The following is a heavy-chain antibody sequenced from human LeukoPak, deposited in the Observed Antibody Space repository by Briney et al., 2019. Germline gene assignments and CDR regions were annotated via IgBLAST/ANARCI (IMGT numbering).Heavy chain of an antibody. V-gene: IGHV3-30-3*01. D-gene: IGHD3-22*01. CDR3: ARDPITMIVVVITSGGYFDY. CDR2: ISYDGSNK. Sequence: GGSLRLSCAASGFTFSTYAMHWVRQAPGKGLEWVAVISYDGSNKYYADSVKGRFTISRDNSKNTLYLQMNSLRAEDTAVYYCARDPITMIVVVITSGGYFDYWGQGTLVTVSS. J-gene: IGHJ4*02. CDR1: GFTFSTYA.